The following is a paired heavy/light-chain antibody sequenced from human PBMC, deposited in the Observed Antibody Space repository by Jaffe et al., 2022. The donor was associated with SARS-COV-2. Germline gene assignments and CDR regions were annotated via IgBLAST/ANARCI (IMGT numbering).Light chain of an antibody. Sequence: QSALTQPASVSGSPGQSITISCTGTSSDIGEYNFVSWYQQYPGKVPKLMISEVSHRPSGVPDRFSGSKSGNTASLTISGLQAEDEADYYCSSYTRSATLVFGGGTKVTVL. J-gene: IGLJ3*02. CDR1: SSDIGEYNF. CDR2: EVS. CDR3: SSYTRSATLV. V-gene: IGLV2-14*01.
Heavy chain of an antibody. CDR3: VRPTEGDILAFDL. CDR2: VYYSGSP. D-gene: IGHD2-15*01. V-gene: IGHV4-59*08. Sequence: QVQLQESGPGLVKPSETLSLTCNVSGASITTYYWSWIRQPPGKGLEWIGYVYYSGSPSYNPSLKSRVTISIDTSKNQFSLKLRSVTAADTALYYCVRPTEGDILAFDLWGQGTVVSVSS. J-gene: IGHJ3*01. CDR1: GASITTYY.